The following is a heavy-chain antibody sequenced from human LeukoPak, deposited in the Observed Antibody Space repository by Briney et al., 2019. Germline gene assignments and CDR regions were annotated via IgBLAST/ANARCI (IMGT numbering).Heavy chain of an antibody. D-gene: IGHD4-17*01. CDR3: ARDKRDYGVPTYYYSGTDV. J-gene: IGHJ6*04. CDR2: IYYSGST. V-gene: IGHV4-31*01. Sequence: SLSPTCTVSGAFISSGGYYWSWIRQHPGKGLEWFGYIYYSGSTYYHPSLKSPVTISVDTSKNQFSLKLSSVTAADTAVYCCARDKRDYGVPTYYYSGTDVWGKGTTVTVSS. CDR1: GAFISSGGYY.